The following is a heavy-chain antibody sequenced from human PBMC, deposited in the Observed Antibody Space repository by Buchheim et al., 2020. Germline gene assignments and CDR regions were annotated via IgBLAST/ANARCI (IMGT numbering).Heavy chain of an antibody. CDR3: AREQGINNWFDP. Sequence: QVQLQESGPGLVKPSQTLSLPCTVSGGSISSGVYYWSWIRQPPGKGLEWIGNIYYSGGTSYNPSLKSRVPISVDPSKNQFSLKLSSVTAADTAVYYCAREQGINNWFDPWGQGTL. J-gene: IGHJ5*02. CDR2: IYYSGGT. CDR1: GGSISSGVYY. V-gene: IGHV4-30-4*01.